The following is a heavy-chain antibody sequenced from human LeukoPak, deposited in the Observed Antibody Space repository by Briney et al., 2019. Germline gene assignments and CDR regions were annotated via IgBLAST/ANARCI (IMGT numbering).Heavy chain of an antibody. CDR2: ISSSSSYI. D-gene: IGHD4-17*01. CDR3: ARDMTTETSYYYYYMDV. Sequence: GGSLRLSCAASGFTFSSYSMNWVRQAPGKGLEWVSSISSSSSYIYYADSVKGRFTISRDNAKNSLYLQMNSLRAEDTAVYYCARDMTTETSYYYYYMDVWGKGTTVTVSS. CDR1: GFTFSSYS. V-gene: IGHV3-21*01. J-gene: IGHJ6*03.